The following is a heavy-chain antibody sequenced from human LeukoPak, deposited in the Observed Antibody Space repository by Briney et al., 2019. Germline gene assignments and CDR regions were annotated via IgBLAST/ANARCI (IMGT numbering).Heavy chain of an antibody. V-gene: IGHV3-30*18. D-gene: IGHD5-12*01. CDR2: ISYDGSNK. CDR3: AKASGYDSFFDY. CDR1: GFSFSTFG. J-gene: IGHJ4*02. Sequence: GRSLRLSCAASGFSFSTFGMHWVRQAPGKGLEWVTLISYDGSNKYYADSVKGRFIISRDNSNNTLYLQMNSLRPEDTAVYYCAKASGYDSFFDYWGQGTLVTVSS.